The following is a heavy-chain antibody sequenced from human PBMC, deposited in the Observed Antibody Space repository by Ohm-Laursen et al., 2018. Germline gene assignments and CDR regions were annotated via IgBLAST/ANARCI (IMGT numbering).Heavy chain of an antibody. J-gene: IGHJ5*02. Sequence: SVNVSCKASGYTIVSYGIHWVRQAPGQGLEYMGRFNPDNGHIKSAEKCQAKATVTTDITTITAYVKLISLSFNDTAMYYCARDSQFDPWGQGTQVTVSS. CDR3: ARDSQFDP. CDR2: FNPDNGHI. CDR1: GYTIVSYG. V-gene: IGHV1-18*01.